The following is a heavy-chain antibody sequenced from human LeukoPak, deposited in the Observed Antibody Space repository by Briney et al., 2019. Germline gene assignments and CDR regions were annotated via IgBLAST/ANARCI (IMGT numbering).Heavy chain of an antibody. V-gene: IGHV3-30-3*01. CDR2: ISYDGSNK. J-gene: IGHJ3*02. D-gene: IGHD3-16*01. CDR3: ARVGIRDGGSAFDI. Sequence: GGSLRLSCAASGFTFSSYAMHWVRQAPGKGLEWVAVISYDGSNKYYADSVKGRFTISRDNSKNTLYLQMNSLRAEDTAVYYCARVGIRDGGSAFDIWGQGTMVTVSS. CDR1: GFTFSSYA.